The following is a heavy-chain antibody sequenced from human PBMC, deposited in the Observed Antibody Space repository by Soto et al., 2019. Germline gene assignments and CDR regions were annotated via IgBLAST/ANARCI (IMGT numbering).Heavy chain of an antibody. J-gene: IGHJ6*02. V-gene: IGHV5-51*01. Sequence: GESLKISCKGSGYSFTSYWIGWVRQMPGKGLEWMGIIYPGDSDTRYSPSFQGQVTISADKSISTAYLQWSSLKASDTAMYYCARYCSVGSCPPYYYYGMDVWGQGSSVTVSS. D-gene: IGHD2-15*01. CDR1: GYSFTSYW. CDR3: ARYCSVGSCPPYYYYGMDV. CDR2: IYPGDSDT.